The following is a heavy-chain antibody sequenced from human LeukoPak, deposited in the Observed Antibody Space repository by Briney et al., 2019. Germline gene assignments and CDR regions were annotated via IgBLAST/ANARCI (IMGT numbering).Heavy chain of an antibody. CDR3: ARERAGGQQLDY. CDR2: IYYSGST. Sequence: SETLSLTCTVSGGSISSGDYYWSWIRQPPGKGLEWIGYIYYSGSTYYNPSLKSRVTISVDTSKNQFSQKLSSVTAADTAVYYCARERAGGQQLDYWGQGTLVTVSS. V-gene: IGHV4-30-4*08. CDR1: GGSISSGDYY. D-gene: IGHD6-13*01. J-gene: IGHJ4*02.